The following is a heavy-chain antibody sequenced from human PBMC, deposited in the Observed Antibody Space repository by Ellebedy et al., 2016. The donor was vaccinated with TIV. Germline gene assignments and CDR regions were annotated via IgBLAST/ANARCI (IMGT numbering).Heavy chain of an antibody. J-gene: IGHJ5*02. V-gene: IGHV4-59*11. CDR3: AYSSGRGWFDP. CDR2: IYDSGST. CDR1: GGFISSHY. D-gene: IGHD3-22*01. Sequence: SETLSLTCSVSGGFISSHYWSWIRQPPGKALEWIGYIYDSGSTKYSPSLKRRVTISVDTSKNQFSVKLRSVTAADTAVYYCAYSSGRGWFDPWGQGTLVTVSS.